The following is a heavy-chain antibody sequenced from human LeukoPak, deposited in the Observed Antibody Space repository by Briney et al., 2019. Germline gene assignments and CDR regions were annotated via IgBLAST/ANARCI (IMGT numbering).Heavy chain of an antibody. Sequence: SETLSLTCSVSDGSINSYYWNWIRRPPGKGLEWIGYIYYNGNTNYSPSLKSRVTMSVDTSKNLFSLKVSSVTAADTAVYYCARGRSNYYGMDVWGRGTTVTVSS. CDR2: IYYNGNT. CDR3: ARGRSNYYGMDV. D-gene: IGHD1-26*01. V-gene: IGHV4-59*01. J-gene: IGHJ6*02. CDR1: DGSINSYY.